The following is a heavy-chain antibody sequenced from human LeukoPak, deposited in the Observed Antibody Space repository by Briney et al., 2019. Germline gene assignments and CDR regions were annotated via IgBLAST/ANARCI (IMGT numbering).Heavy chain of an antibody. J-gene: IGHJ4*02. CDR3: ARDIGVGATVDY. CDR1: GGTFSSYA. CDR2: IIPILGIA. Sequence: GASVKVSCKASGGTFSSYAISWVRQAPGQGLEWMGRIIPILGIANYAQKFQGRVTITADKSTSTAYMELSSLRSEDTAVYYCARDIGVGATVDYWGQGTLVTVSS. D-gene: IGHD1-26*01. V-gene: IGHV1-69*04.